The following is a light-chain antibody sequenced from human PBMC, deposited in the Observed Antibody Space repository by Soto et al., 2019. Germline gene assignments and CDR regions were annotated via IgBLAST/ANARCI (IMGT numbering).Light chain of an antibody. V-gene: IGLV2-8*01. CDR1: SSDVGIFNY. Sequence: QSALTQPPSASGSPGQSVTISCTGTSSDVGIFNYVSWYQQHPDQAPKLLIFEVHKRPSGVPDRFSASKSGNTASLTVSGLQAEDEEDYYCCSYEGSNTLIFGGGTKLTVL. CDR2: EVH. CDR3: CSYEGSNTLI. J-gene: IGLJ2*01.